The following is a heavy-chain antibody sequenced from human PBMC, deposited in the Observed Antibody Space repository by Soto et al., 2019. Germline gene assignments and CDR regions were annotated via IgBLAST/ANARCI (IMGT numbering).Heavy chain of an antibody. Sequence: PSETLSLTCTVSGDSISSGNIYWSWIRQPPGKGLEWIGYIFSSGTTYYNPSLKSRLTMSLDASQNQFSLKLNSLTDADTAVYFCARVPSPFDYYYAMDVWGQGTTVTVYS. J-gene: IGHJ6*02. CDR1: GDSISSGNIY. D-gene: IGHD3-16*01. CDR2: IFSSGTT. V-gene: IGHV4-30-4*01. CDR3: ARVPSPFDYYYAMDV.